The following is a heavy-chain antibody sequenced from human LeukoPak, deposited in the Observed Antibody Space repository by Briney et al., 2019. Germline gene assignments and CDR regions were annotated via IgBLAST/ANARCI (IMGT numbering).Heavy chain of an antibody. D-gene: IGHD1-1*01. Sequence: GGSLRLSCAASGFTFRNYWMHWVRQAPGKGLVWVSRINGDGSDISYADFVKGRFTISRDNAKNTLSLQMDSLTDDDTALYYCPGGFGHNWSPFENWGQGTLVAVSS. CDR1: GFTFRNYW. CDR3: PGGFGHNWSPFEN. V-gene: IGHV3-74*01. J-gene: IGHJ4*02. CDR2: INGDGSDI.